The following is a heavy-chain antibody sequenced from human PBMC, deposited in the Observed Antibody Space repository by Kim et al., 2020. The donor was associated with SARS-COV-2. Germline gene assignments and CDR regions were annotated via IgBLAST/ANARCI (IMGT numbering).Heavy chain of an antibody. Sequence: GGSLRLSCAASGFRFSSYAMHWVRQAPGKGLDWVAVTSYDGNNKYYAESVKGRFTISRDNSKNTLYLQMNSLRPEDTAVYYCARDSYYGSGSYYVSDAFDIWGQGTMVTVSS. CDR2: TSYDGNNK. D-gene: IGHD3-10*01. V-gene: IGHV3-30-3*01. CDR1: GFRFSSYA. CDR3: ARDSYYGSGSYYVSDAFDI. J-gene: IGHJ3*02.